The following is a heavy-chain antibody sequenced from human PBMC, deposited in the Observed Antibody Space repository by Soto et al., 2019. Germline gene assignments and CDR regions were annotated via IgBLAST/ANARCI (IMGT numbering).Heavy chain of an antibody. CDR3: ARCSLVVVPAPGFDP. CDR1: GGSISSGGYY. D-gene: IGHD2-2*01. V-gene: IGHV4-31*11. J-gene: IGHJ5*02. CDR2: IYYSGTT. Sequence: SETLSLTCAVSGGSISSGGYYWSWIRQHPGKGLEWIGYIYYSGTTYYNPSLKSRVTISVDTSKNQFSLKLSSVSAADTALYYCARCSLVVVPAPGFDPWGRGTLVTVSS.